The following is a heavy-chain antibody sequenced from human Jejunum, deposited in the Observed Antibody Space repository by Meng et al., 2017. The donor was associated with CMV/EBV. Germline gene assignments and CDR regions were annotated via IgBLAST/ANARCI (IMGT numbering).Heavy chain of an antibody. V-gene: IGHV1-69*13. D-gene: IGHD1-14*01. Sequence: QVQLVQSGAEVXXXXXXVKXACKTSGDSVITQPFSWVRQAPGQGLEWMGGLIAVFDKTKAAPRFQDRVTFTADESTSTAYMELSSLTFDDTAVYFCARGRRNEPLFDYWGQGTLVTVSS. CDR3: ARGRRNEPLFDY. CDR2: LIAVFDKT. J-gene: IGHJ4*02. CDR1: GDSVITQP.